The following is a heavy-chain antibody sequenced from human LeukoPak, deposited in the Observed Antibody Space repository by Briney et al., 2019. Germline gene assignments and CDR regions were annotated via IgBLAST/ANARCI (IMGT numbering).Heavy chain of an antibody. CDR2: IYTSGST. V-gene: IGHV4-61*02. J-gene: IGHJ6*03. D-gene: IGHD6-19*01. Sequence: PSETLSITCTVSGGSISSGSYYWSWIRQPAGKGLEWIGRIYTSGSTNYNPSLKSRVTISVDTSKNQFSLKLSSVTAADTAVYYCASRYSSGWHNYYYYYMDVWGKGTTVTVSS. CDR3: ASRYSSGWHNYYYYYMDV. CDR1: GGSISSGSYY.